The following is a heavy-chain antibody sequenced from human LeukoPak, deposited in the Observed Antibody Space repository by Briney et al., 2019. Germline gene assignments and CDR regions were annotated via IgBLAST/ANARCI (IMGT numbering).Heavy chain of an antibody. V-gene: IGHV3-21*01. J-gene: IGHJ4*02. CDR1: GFTFSSYS. D-gene: IGHD3-22*01. CDR3: ARDHSSGRYFDF. CDR2: ISGSSTYI. Sequence: GGSLRLSCAASGFTFSSYSMNWVRQAPGKGLEWVSSISGSSTYIDYADSVKGRFTISRDNAKNALYLQMDSPRAEDTAGYYCARDHSSGRYFDFWGQGTLVTVSS.